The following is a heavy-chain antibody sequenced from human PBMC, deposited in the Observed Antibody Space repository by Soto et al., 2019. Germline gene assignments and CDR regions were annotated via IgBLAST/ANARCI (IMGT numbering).Heavy chain of an antibody. J-gene: IGHJ6*01. D-gene: IGHD6-13*01. CDR3: ARDYSSSWYEGWGPGCSRCSHYNRYSQSTPAPSLGAGGSSPSSNYY. Sequence: LRLSCAASGFTFSSYSMNWVRQAPGKGLEWVSSISSSSSYIYYADSVKGRFTISRDNAKNSLYLQMNSLRAEDTAVYYCARDYSSSWYEGWGPGCSRCSHYNRYSQSTPAPSLGAGGSSPSSNYY. CDR1: GFTFSSYS. CDR2: ISSSSSYI. V-gene: IGHV3-21*01.